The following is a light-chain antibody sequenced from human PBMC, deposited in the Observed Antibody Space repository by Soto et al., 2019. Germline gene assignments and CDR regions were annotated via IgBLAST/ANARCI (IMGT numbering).Light chain of an antibody. CDR1: QGVSSY. CDR2: SAS. J-gene: IGKJ4*01. Sequence: AIRMTQSPSSFSASTGDRVTFTCRASQGVSSYLAWYQQKPGKAPTLLIYSASTLQSGVPSRFSGSGSGTDFTLTISSLQSEDFATYYCQQYYSYPLTFGGGTKVEFK. CDR3: QQYYSYPLT. V-gene: IGKV1-8*01.